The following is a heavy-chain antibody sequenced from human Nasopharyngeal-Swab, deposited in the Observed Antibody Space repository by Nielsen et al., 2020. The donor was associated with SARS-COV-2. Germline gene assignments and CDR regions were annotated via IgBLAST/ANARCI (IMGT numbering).Heavy chain of an antibody. D-gene: IGHD5-18*01. J-gene: IGHJ4*02. CDR2: IKQDGSEK. CDR3: ARDASRGYSYGHFDY. Sequence: GESLKISCAASGFTFSSYWMSWVRQAPGKGLEWVANIKQDGSEKYYVDSVEGRFTIPRDNAKNSLYLQMNSLRAEDTAVYYCARDASRGYSYGHFDYWGQGTLVTVSS. V-gene: IGHV3-7*01. CDR1: GFTFSSYW.